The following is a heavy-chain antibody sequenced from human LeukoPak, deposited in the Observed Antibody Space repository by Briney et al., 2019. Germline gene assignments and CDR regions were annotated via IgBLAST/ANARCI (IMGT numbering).Heavy chain of an antibody. V-gene: IGHV5-51*01. Sequence: GEPLKISCKGSGYSFTSYWIGWLRQMPGKGLEWMGIIYPGNSDTRYNPSFQGQVTISADKSITTAYLQWSSLKASDAAMYYCAGERYPFISKYYFDYWGQGTLVTVSS. CDR2: IYPGNSDT. CDR3: AGERYPFISKYYFDY. J-gene: IGHJ4*02. CDR1: GYSFTSYW. D-gene: IGHD1-1*01.